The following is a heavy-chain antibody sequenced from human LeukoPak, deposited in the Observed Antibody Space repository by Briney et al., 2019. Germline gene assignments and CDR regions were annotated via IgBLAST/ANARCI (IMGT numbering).Heavy chain of an antibody. Sequence: PGGSLRLSCAASGFTVSSNYMSWVRQAPGKGLEWVSVIYTGGSIYYADSVKGRFTISRDNSKNTMYLQMNSLRAEDTAVYYCATGYCSSTSCPLDYWGQGTLVTVSS. CDR3: ATGYCSSTSCPLDY. J-gene: IGHJ4*02. CDR1: GFTVSSNY. CDR2: IYTGGSI. D-gene: IGHD2-2*01. V-gene: IGHV3-53*05.